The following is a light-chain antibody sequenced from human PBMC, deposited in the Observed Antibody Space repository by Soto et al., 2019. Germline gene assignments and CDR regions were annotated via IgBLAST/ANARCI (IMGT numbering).Light chain of an antibody. Sequence: EIVLTQSPATLSLSPGERATLSCRASQSVNSYLAWYQQKPGKAPSLLIYDASNRATGIPARFSGSGSGPDFTLTISSLEPEDFAVYYCQQRSNWPSVTFGGGTKVEIK. J-gene: IGKJ4*01. CDR1: QSVNSY. CDR2: DAS. V-gene: IGKV3-11*01. CDR3: QQRSNWPSVT.